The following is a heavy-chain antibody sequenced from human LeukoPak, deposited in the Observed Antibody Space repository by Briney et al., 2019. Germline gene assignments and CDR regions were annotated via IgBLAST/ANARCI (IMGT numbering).Heavy chain of an antibody. V-gene: IGHV3-30*04. D-gene: IGHD2-21*02. CDR1: GFTFSSYA. Sequence: PGGSLRLSCAASGFTFSSYAMHWVRQAPGKGLEGVAVISYDGSNKYYADSVKGRFTISRDNSKKTLYLQMISLRAEDTAVYYCAREARAYCGGDCYSFAYWGQGTLVTVSS. CDR3: AREARAYCGGDCYSFAY. CDR2: ISYDGSNK. J-gene: IGHJ4*02.